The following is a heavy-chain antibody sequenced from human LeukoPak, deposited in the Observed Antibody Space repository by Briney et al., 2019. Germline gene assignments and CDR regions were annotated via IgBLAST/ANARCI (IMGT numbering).Heavy chain of an antibody. D-gene: IGHD2-2*01. CDR2: INPSGGST. V-gene: IGHV1-46*01. Sequence: GASVKVSCKASGYTFTSYYMHWVRQAPGQGLEWMGIINPSGGSTSYAQKFQGRVTMTRDTSTSTVYTELSSLRSEDTAVYYCARDRLDCSSTSCYVYGMDVWGKGTTVTVSS. CDR3: ARDRLDCSSTSCYVYGMDV. CDR1: GYTFTSYY. J-gene: IGHJ6*04.